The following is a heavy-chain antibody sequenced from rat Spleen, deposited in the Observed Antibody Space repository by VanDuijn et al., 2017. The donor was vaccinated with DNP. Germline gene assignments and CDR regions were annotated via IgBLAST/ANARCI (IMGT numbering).Heavy chain of an antibody. J-gene: IGHJ1*01. CDR3: ARGSGTYYWYFDF. Sequence: EVQLVESGGDLVQPGRSLKLSCVASGFTFNKYWMIWIRQVPGKGLEWVAAITSSGGSTYYPDSVKGRFTISRDNAKNTLYLQMNSLRSEDTATYYCARGSGTYYWYFDFWGPGTMVTVSS. CDR2: ITSSGGST. CDR1: GFTFNKYW. D-gene: IGHD5-1*01. V-gene: IGHV5-31*01.